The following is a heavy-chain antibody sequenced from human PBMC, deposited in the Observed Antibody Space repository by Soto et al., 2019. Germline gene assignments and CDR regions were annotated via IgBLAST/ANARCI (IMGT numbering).Heavy chain of an antibody. CDR2: ISAYNGNT. V-gene: IGHV1-18*01. CDR3: ARDNGDYEVI. J-gene: IGHJ4*02. CDR1: GYTFPSYG. Sequence: QVQLVQSGAEVKKPGASVKVSCKASGYTFPSYGISWVRQAPGQGLEWMGWISAYNGNTNYAQNLQGRVTITTDTSTSTVYIELSSLRSYDTAVYCCARDNGDYEVIWGQGTLVTVSS. D-gene: IGHD4-17*01.